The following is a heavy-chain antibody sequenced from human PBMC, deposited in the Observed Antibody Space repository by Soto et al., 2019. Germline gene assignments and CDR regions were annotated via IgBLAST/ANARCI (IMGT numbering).Heavy chain of an antibody. Sequence: QVQLVQSGAEVKKPGASVKVSCKASGYTFTSYGISWVRQAPGQGLEWMGWINGYNGNTNYAQKLQGRVTMTTDTSTSTAYMELRSLRSDDTAVYYCARDNGYGRAAWQFDPWGQGTLVIVSS. D-gene: IGHD6-25*01. J-gene: IGHJ5*02. CDR3: ARDNGYGRAAWQFDP. CDR2: INGYNGNT. CDR1: GYTFTSYG. V-gene: IGHV1-18*01.